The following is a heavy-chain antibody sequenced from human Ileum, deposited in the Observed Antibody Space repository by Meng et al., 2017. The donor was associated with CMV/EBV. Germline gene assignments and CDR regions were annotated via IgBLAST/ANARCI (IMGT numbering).Heavy chain of an antibody. D-gene: IGHD6-13*01. J-gene: IGHJ5*02. CDR2: ISSSSSYI. CDR1: GFTFSSYI. CDR3: ARALIAAAFNRFDT. Sequence: GESLKISCAASGFTFSSYIMHWVRQAPGKGLEWVSSISSSSSYIYYADSVKGRFTISRDNAKNSLYLQMNSLRAEDTAMYYCARALIAAAFNRFDTWGQGTLVTVSS. V-gene: IGHV3-21*01.